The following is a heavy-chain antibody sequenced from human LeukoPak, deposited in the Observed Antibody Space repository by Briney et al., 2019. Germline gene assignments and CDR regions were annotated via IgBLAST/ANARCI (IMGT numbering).Heavy chain of an antibody. CDR1: GGSFSGYY. V-gene: IGHV4-34*01. J-gene: IGHJ6*03. Sequence: SETLALTCAVYGGSFSGYYLSWIRQPPGKGLEWIGEINHSGSTNYNPSLKSRVTISVDTSKNQFSLKLSSVTAADTAVYYCASPKVERGYSYGYGPGYYYYYYMDVWGKGTTVTVSS. D-gene: IGHD5-18*01. CDR2: INHSGST. CDR3: ASPKVERGYSYGYGPGYYYYYYMDV.